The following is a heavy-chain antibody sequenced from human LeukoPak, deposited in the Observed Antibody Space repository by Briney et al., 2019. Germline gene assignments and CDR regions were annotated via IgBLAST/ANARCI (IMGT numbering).Heavy chain of an antibody. CDR3: ASVGIIGY. CDR1: GFTFSSYG. CDR2: ISSSSSYI. Sequence: GGSLRLSCAASGFTFSSYGMSWVRQAPRKGLEWVSSISSSSSYIYYADSVKGRFTISRDNAKNSLYLQMNSLRAEDTAVYYCASVGIIGYWGQGTLVTVSS. D-gene: IGHD7-27*01. J-gene: IGHJ4*02. V-gene: IGHV3-21*01.